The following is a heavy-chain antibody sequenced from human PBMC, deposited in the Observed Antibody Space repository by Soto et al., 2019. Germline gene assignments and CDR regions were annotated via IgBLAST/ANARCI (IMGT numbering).Heavy chain of an antibody. CDR2: ISGSGGST. CDR1: GFTFCSYA. Sequence: GGSLRLSCAASGFTFCSYAMSWVRQAPGKGLEWVSYISGSGGSTYYADSVKGRFTISRDNAKNSLYLQMNSLRAEDTAVYYCARGNPRPEYYFDYWGQGTLVTVSS. J-gene: IGHJ4*02. V-gene: IGHV3-23*01. CDR3: ARGNPRPEYYFDY.